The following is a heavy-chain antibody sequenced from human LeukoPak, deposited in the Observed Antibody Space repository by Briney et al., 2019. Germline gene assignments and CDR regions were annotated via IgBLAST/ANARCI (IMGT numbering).Heavy chain of an antibody. V-gene: IGHV3-49*04. D-gene: IGHD2-8*02. CDR3: TREGPSAWSAPDAFDI. J-gene: IGHJ3*02. Sequence: AGESLRLSCTASGFTFGDYAMSWVRQAPGKGLEWVGFIRSKAYGGTTEYAASVKGRFTISRDDSKSIAYLQMNSLKTEDTAVYYCTREGPSAWSAPDAFDIWGQGTMVTVSS. CDR1: GFTFGDYA. CDR2: IRSKAYGGTT.